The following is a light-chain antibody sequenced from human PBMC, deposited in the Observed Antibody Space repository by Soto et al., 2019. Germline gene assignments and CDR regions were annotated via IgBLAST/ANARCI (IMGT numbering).Light chain of an antibody. Sequence: EIVLTQSPATLSLSPGERATLSCRASQSVSSYLAWYQQKPGQAPRLLIYDASNRATGIPARFSGSGSGTDFTLTISSLEPEDFALYYCQQRISWPLTFGGGTKVRSN. J-gene: IGKJ4*01. V-gene: IGKV3-11*01. CDR2: DAS. CDR3: QQRISWPLT. CDR1: QSVSSY.